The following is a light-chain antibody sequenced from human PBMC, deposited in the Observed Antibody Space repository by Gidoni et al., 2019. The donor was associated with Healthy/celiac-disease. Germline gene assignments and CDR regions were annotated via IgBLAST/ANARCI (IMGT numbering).Light chain of an antibody. Sequence: EIVMTQSPAPRSVSPGARATLSCRACPSVTSTLAWYQQKPGQAPRLLIYGASTRSTGIPARFSGSWSGREFTHTFSSLQSEALSVFSCQRYNNWPPLTFGGXTKVEIK. V-gene: IGKV3-15*01. CDR3: QRYNNWPPLT. CDR1: PSVTST. CDR2: GAS. J-gene: IGKJ4*01.